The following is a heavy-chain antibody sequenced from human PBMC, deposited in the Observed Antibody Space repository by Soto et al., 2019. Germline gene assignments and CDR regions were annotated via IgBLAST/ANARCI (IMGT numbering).Heavy chain of an antibody. CDR3: AKDELRLGESPDY. CDR2: ISGSGGST. CDR1: GFTFSSYA. V-gene: IGHV3-23*01. J-gene: IGHJ4*02. Sequence: GGSLRLSCAASGFTFSSYAMSWVRQAPGKGLEWVSAISGSGGSTYYADSVKGRFTISSDNSKNTLYLQMNSLRAEDTAVYYCAKDELRLGESPDYWGQGTLVTVSS. D-gene: IGHD3-16*01.